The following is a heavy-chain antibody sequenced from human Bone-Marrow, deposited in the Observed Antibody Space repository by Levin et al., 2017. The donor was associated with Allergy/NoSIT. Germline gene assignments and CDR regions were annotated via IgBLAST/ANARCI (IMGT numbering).Heavy chain of an antibody. Sequence: PGESLKISCVASGFPFRSYAMSWVRQAPGKGLEWVSGISGRGDNTYYADSVKGRFTISRDNSKQTLYLQMNSLRAEDTAVYYCAKDLFIGSSGVCFDYWGQGTLVTVSS. CDR1: GFPFRSYA. D-gene: IGHD2-8*01. CDR3: AKDLFIGSSGVCFDY. CDR2: ISGRGDNT. J-gene: IGHJ4*02. V-gene: IGHV3-23*01.